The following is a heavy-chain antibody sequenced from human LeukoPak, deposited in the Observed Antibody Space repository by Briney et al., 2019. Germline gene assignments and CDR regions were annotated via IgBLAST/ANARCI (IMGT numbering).Heavy chain of an antibody. Sequence: GKSLMISCICSGYSFSSYWIGGVRHMAGEGLEWRGIIYPCDCEPRYNPSFQGQVTISADKSLSSASLQWSRLKASDPAMFYYTRRGGPKYAGVDYWGQGTLVTVSS. CDR2: IYPCDCEP. D-gene: IGHD2-2*01. CDR3: TRRGGPKYAGVDY. CDR1: GYSFSSYW. V-gene: IGHV5-51*01. J-gene: IGHJ4*02.